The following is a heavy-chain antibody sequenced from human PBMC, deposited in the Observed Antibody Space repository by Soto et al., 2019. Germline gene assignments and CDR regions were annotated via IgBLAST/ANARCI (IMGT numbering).Heavy chain of an antibody. CDR2: VDYSGSYT. V-gene: IGHV3-23*01. CDR1: GCSFSNFS. D-gene: IGHD2-15*01. J-gene: IGHJ4*02. CDR3: AKKSVGYSEFDY. Sequence: RGTLRLSYAASGCSFSNFSMHLVRQPPGKGLEWVSSVDYSGSYTFYAASVKGRFTISRDNSKNMVYLELNSLRADYTAVYYCAKKSVGYSEFDYWGQGT.